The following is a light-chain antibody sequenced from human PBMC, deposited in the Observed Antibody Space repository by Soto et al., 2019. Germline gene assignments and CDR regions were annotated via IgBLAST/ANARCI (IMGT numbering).Light chain of an antibody. CDR2: ATS. CDR1: QSIDSAY. Sequence: EIVLTQSPGTLSLSPGERATFSSRASQSIDSAYLAWYQQKPGQAPRLLIYATSSRATGIPDRFSGSGSGTDFTLTISRLEPEDFAVYFCQQYDTSPRTFGQGTKVVIK. CDR3: QQYDTSPRT. J-gene: IGKJ1*01. V-gene: IGKV3-20*01.